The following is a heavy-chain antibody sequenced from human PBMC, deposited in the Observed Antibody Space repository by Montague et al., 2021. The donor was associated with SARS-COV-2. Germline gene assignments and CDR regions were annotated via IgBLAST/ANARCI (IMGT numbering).Heavy chain of an antibody. CDR3: AIEDRWNWFDP. D-gene: IGHD5-24*01. CDR2: IHYRGAT. J-gene: IGHJ5*02. Sequence: SETLSLTCSVSGGAISSDYWSWIRQSPGKGLEWIGYIHYRGATNYNPSLKSRVTFSIDTSKNQFSLKLISVTAAETAVYFCAIEDRWNWFDPWGQGVLVTVSS. CDR1: GGAISSDY. V-gene: IGHV4-59*01.